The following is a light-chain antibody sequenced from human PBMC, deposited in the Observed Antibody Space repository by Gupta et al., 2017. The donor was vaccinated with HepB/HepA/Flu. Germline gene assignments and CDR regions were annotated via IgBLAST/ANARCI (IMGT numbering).Light chain of an antibody. CDR2: LAS. Sequence: DIQMTQSPSILSASVGDRVTITCRASQGISKKLAWYQQKPGKAPKLLIYLASSLESGVPSRFSGRRSGTESTLTISSLQPDDFATYYCQQYNFDCAFGQGTKLEIK. CDR3: QQYNFDCA. V-gene: IGKV1-5*03. J-gene: IGKJ2*01. CDR1: QGISKK.